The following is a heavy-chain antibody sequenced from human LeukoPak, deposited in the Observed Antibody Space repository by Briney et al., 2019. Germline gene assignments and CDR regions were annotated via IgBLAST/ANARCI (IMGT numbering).Heavy chain of an antibody. CDR3: AQDSVAVAGPAMDY. CDR1: GFTFSSYA. J-gene: IGHJ4*02. Sequence: GGSLRLSCAASGFTFSSYAMSWDRQAPGKGLEWVSAISGSGGSTYYADSVKGRFTISRDNSKNTLYLQMNSLRAEDTAVYYCAQDSVAVAGPAMDYWGQGTLVTVSS. V-gene: IGHV3-23*01. D-gene: IGHD6-19*01. CDR2: ISGSGGST.